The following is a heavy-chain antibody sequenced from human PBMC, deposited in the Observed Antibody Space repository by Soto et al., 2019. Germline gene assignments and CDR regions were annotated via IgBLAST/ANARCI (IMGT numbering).Heavy chain of an antibody. D-gene: IGHD6-13*01. Sequence: ASVKVSCKASGYTFTGYYMHWVRQAPGQGLEWMGWINPNSGGTNYAQKFQGWVTMTRDTSISTAYMELSRLRSDDTAVYYCARDRIAAAAGYYYGMDVWGQGTTVTVSS. V-gene: IGHV1-2*04. CDR1: GYTFTGYY. J-gene: IGHJ6*02. CDR3: ARDRIAAAAGYYYGMDV. CDR2: INPNSGGT.